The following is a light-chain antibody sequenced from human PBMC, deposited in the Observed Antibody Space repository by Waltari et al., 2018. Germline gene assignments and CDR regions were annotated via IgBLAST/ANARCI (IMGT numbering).Light chain of an antibody. J-gene: IGLJ2*01. Sequence: QSALTQPASVSGSPGQSITISCTGTSRDVGGYNYVSWYQQHPGKAPKLMIYEVSNRPSGVSNRFSGSKSGNTASRTISGLQAEDEADYYCSSYTSSSTLVFGGGTKLTVL. CDR1: SRDVGGYNY. CDR3: SSYTSSSTLV. V-gene: IGLV2-14*01. CDR2: EVS.